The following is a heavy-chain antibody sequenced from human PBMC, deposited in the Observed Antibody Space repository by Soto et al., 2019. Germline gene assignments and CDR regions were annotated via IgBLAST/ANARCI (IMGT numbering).Heavy chain of an antibody. J-gene: IGHJ5*02. CDR1: GYTFGRFT. CDR2: IKPISDTT. CDR3: ARDPSTVNKLIGVWFDP. V-gene: IGHV1-69*13. D-gene: IGHD4-4*01. Sequence: SVKVSCKASGYTFGRFTINWVLQSPGQGLEWMGGIKPISDTTTYAQRFQGRVTFTADASTSTVYMELSSLRSEDTAMYYCARDPSTVNKLIGVWFDPWGQGTLVTV.